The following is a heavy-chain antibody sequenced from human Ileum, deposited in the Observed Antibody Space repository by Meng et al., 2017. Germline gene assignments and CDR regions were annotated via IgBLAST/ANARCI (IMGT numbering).Heavy chain of an antibody. CDR3: ASRYSSSPGWFDP. J-gene: IGHJ5*02. CDR1: GGSISGGTYY. D-gene: IGHD6-6*01. Sequence: QLQLQESGPGLVKPSETLSLTCTLSGGSISGGTYYRVWSRQPPGKGLEWIGSFYYLALASYNPSLKSRVTISADTSRNNFSLRLTTVTAADTAVYYCASRYSSSPGWFDPWGQGTLVTVSS. CDR2: FYYLALA. V-gene: IGHV4-39*02.